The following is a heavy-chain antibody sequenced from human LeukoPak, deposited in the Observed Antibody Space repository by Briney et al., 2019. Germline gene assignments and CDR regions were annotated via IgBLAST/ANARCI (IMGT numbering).Heavy chain of an antibody. CDR1: GFTFSSYG. Sequence: PGGSLRLSCAASGFTFSSYGMHWVRQAPGKGLEWVAVISYDGSNKYYADSVKGRFTISRDNSKNTLYLQMNSLRAEDTAVYYCAKDRGAGSSGCSYWGQGTLVTVSS. CDR3: AKDRGAGSSGCSY. V-gene: IGHV3-30*18. CDR2: ISYDGSNK. J-gene: IGHJ4*02. D-gene: IGHD6-19*01.